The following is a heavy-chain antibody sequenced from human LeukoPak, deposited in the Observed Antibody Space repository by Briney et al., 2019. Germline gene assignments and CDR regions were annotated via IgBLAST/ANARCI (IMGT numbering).Heavy chain of an antibody. CDR3: VRDNYSYRLDV. V-gene: IGHV3-23*01. J-gene: IGHJ4*02. D-gene: IGHD2-21*01. CDR2: IGGTGGNI. CDR1: GFTFSNYG. Sequence: GGSLRLSCAASGFTFSNYGVHWVRQAPGKGLEWVSAIGGTGGNIFYTDSVKGRFTISRDNSKNTLYLHMNSLRAEDTAIYYCVRDNYSYRLDVWGQGTLVTVSS.